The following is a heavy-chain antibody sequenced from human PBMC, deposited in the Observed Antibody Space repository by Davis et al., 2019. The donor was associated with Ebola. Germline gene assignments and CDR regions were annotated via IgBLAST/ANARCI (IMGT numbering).Heavy chain of an antibody. Sequence: GESLKISCKGSGYSFTSYWIGWVRQMPGKGLEWMGIIYPGDSDTRYSPSFQGHVTISADKSISTVYLQWSGLQVSDTAIYFCTRGHGWCDYWGQGTPVTVSS. J-gene: IGHJ4*02. CDR2: IYPGDSDT. D-gene: IGHD6-19*01. CDR1: GYSFTSYW. CDR3: TRGHGWCDY. V-gene: IGHV5-51*01.